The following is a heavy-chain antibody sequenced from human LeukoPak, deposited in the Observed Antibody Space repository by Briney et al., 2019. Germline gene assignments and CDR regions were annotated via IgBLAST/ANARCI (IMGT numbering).Heavy chain of an antibody. V-gene: IGHV3-23*01. CDR3: AKGPLPDYYYYMDV. J-gene: IGHJ6*03. Sequence: GGSLRLSCAASGFTFSSYAMSWVRQAPGKGLEWVSAISGSGGSTYYADSVKGRFTISRDNSKNTLYLQMNSLRAEDTAVYYCAKGPLPDYYYYMDVWGKGTTVTVSS. CDR1: GFTFSSYA. CDR2: ISGSGGST.